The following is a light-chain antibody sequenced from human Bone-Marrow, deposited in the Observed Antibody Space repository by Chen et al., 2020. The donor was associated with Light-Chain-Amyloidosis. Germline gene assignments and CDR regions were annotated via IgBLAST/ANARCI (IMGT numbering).Light chain of an antibody. CDR1: HTIENY. Sequence: DIRMTQSPSSLSASVGDKITISCRTSHTIENYLNWYQQKPGTAPKLMIFLASRLQSGVPSRFSGRGSGTSFTLTIDNLQPEDFATYYCQQSYSLPLTFGGGTKV. J-gene: IGKJ4*02. CDR2: LAS. V-gene: IGKV1-39*01. CDR3: QQSYSLPLT.